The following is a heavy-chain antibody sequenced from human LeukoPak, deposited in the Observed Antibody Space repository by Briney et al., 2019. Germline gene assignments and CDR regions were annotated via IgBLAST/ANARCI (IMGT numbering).Heavy chain of an antibody. D-gene: IGHD5-18*01. CDR1: GFTFSSYS. CDR2: ISSSSSYI. CDR3: ARDLGYSYASAFDI. J-gene: IGHJ3*02. Sequence: GGSLRLSCAASGFTFSSYSMNWVRQAPGKGLEWVSSISSSSSYIYYADSVKGRFTISRDNAKNSLYLQMNSLRAEDTAVYYCARDLGYSYASAFDIWGQGTMVTVSS. V-gene: IGHV3-21*01.